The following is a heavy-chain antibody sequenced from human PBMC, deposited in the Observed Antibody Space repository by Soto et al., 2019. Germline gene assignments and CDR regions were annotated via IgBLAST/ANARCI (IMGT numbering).Heavy chain of an antibody. CDR1: GFTFSSYG. Sequence: GGSLRLSCAASGFTFSSYGMHWVRQAPGKGLEWVAVISYDGSNKYYADSVKGRFTISRDNSKNTLYLQMNSLRAEDTAVYYCAKLDYDFWSGPGYYWGQGTLVTVPQ. J-gene: IGHJ4*02. CDR3: AKLDYDFWSGPGYY. D-gene: IGHD3-3*01. CDR2: ISYDGSNK. V-gene: IGHV3-30*18.